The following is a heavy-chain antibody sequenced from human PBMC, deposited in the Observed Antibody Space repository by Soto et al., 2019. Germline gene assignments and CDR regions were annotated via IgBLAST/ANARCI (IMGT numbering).Heavy chain of an antibody. V-gene: IGHV3-30*03. CDR2: ISYDGSNK. D-gene: IGHD2-21*02. CDR3: AREPVVTAIPDYYYYYGMDV. J-gene: IGHJ6*02. CDR1: GFTFSSYG. Sequence: SLRLSCAASGFTFSSYGMHWVRQAPGKGLEWVAVISYDGSNKYYADSVKGRFTISRDNSKNTLYLQMNSLRAEDTAVYYCAREPVVTAIPDYYYYYGMDVWGQGTTVTVSS.